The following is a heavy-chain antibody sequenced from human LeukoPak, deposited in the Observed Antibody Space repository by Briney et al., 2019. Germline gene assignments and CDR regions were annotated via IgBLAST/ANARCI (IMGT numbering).Heavy chain of an antibody. CDR2: IYYSGST. CDR1: GGSISSSSYY. J-gene: IGHJ4*02. Sequence: SETLSLTCTVSGGSISSSSYYWGWIRQPPGKGLEWIGSIYYSGSTYYNPSLKSRVTISVDTSKNQFSLKLSSVTAADTAVYYCASPPSIFGVARWEDYFDYWGQGTLVTVSS. D-gene: IGHD3-3*01. CDR3: ASPPSIFGVARWEDYFDY. V-gene: IGHV4-39*01.